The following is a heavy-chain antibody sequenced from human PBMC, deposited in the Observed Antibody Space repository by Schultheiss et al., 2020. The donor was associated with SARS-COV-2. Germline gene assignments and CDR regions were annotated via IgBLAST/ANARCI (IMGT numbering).Heavy chain of an antibody. CDR1: GGTFSSYA. CDR3: ARGTNGDYYSYGMDV. V-gene: IGHV1-18*01. D-gene: IGHD2-2*01. J-gene: IGHJ6*02. Sequence: ASVKVSCKASGGTFSSYAISWVRQAPGQGLEWMGWISAYNGNTNYAQKFQGRVTMTRDTSTSTVYMELSSLRSEDTAVFYCARGTNGDYYSYGMDVWGQGTTVTVSS. CDR2: ISAYNGNT.